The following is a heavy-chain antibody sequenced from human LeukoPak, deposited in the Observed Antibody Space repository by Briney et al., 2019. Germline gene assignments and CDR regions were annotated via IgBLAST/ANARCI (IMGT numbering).Heavy chain of an antibody. Sequence: PSETLSLTCAVYGGSFSGYYWSWIRQPPGKGLEWIGEINHSGSTNYNPSLKSRVTISVDTSKNQFSLKLSSVTAADTAVYYCARFLGDSSGYRFDSWGRGTLVTVSS. CDR3: ARFLGDSSGYRFDS. CDR1: GGSFSGYY. CDR2: INHSGST. D-gene: IGHD3-22*01. J-gene: IGHJ4*01. V-gene: IGHV4-34*01.